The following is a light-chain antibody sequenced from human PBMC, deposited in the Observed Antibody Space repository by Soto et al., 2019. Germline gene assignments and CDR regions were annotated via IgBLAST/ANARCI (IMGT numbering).Light chain of an antibody. V-gene: IGLV2-23*02. J-gene: IGLJ3*02. CDR3: CSYAGSTTWV. CDR1: SSDIGTYNL. CDR2: EVT. Sequence: QSALTQPASVSGSPGQSITISCIGTSSDIGTYNLVSWDQQHPGKAPKLMIYEVTKRPSGVSNRFSASKSDNTASLTISGLQAEDEADYYCCSYAGSTTWVFGGGTKVTVL.